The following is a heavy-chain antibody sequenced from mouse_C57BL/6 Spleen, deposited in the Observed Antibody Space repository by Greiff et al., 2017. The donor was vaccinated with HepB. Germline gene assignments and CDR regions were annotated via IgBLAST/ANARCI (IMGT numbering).Heavy chain of an antibody. CDR1: GFTFSDYG. CDR3: ARVTPYAMDY. D-gene: IGHD2-12*01. Sequence: EVKLMESGGGLVKPGGSLKLSCAASGFTFSDYGMHWVRQAPEKGLEWVAYISSGSSTIYYADTVKGRFTISRDNAQNTLFLQMTSLRSEDTAMYYCARVTPYAMDYWGQGTSVTVSS. V-gene: IGHV5-17*01. CDR2: ISSGSSTI. J-gene: IGHJ4*01.